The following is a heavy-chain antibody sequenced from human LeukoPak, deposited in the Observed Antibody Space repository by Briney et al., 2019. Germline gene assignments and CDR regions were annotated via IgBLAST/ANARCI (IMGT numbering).Heavy chain of an antibody. CDR1: GFTFSGSA. Sequence: GGSLKLSCAASGFTFSGSAIYWVRKASGKGLDWVGRSRSKAKSYAKAYAESVKGRFTISRDDSENTAYLQMNSLKTEDTAVYYCTRLGEYSGSSDDHWGQGTLVTVSS. D-gene: IGHD1-26*01. V-gene: IGHV3-73*01. J-gene: IGHJ5*02. CDR2: SRSKAKSYAK. CDR3: TRLGEYSGSSDDH.